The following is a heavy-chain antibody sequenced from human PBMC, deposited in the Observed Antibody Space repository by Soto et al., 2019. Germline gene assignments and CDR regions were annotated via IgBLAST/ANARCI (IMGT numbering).Heavy chain of an antibody. CDR3: AKGASLNFDY. D-gene: IGHD1-26*01. J-gene: IGHJ4*02. CDR2: ISGSGENT. V-gene: IGHV3-23*01. CDR1: GFTFSSYA. Sequence: GGSLRLSCAASGFTFSSYAMSWVRQAPGKGLDWVSVISGSGENTYYADSVKGRFTISRDNSKNTLYLQMNSLRAEDTAVYYCAKGASLNFDYWGQGTLVTVSS.